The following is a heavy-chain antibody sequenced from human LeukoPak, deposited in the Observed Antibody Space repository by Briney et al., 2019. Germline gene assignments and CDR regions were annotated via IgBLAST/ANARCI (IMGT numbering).Heavy chain of an antibody. CDR2: IYYSGST. CDR1: GGSISTSSYY. V-gene: IGHV4-39*01. D-gene: IGHD1-26*01. J-gene: IGHJ6*03. Sequence: SETLSLTCTVSGGSISTSSYYWGWIRQPPGKGLEWIGNIYYSGSTYYNPSLKSRVTISVDTSKNQFSLKLRSVTAADTAVYYCARLGNYFYYLDVWGKGTTVTISS. CDR3: ARLGNYFYYLDV.